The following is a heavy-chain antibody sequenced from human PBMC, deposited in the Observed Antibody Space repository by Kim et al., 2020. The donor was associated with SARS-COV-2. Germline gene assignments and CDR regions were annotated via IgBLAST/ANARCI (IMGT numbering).Heavy chain of an antibody. CDR2: ISSSSTTE. CDR3: ARSYFESSGYLAY. Sequence: GGSLRLSCAASGITFNTYRMNWVRQAPGKGLELVASISSSSTTEYYADSVRGRFTISRDNGKNSLYLHMNSLRDEDTAVYYCARSYFESSGYLAYWGQGTLVTVSS. D-gene: IGHD3-22*01. J-gene: IGHJ4*02. CDR1: GITFNTYR. V-gene: IGHV3-48*02.